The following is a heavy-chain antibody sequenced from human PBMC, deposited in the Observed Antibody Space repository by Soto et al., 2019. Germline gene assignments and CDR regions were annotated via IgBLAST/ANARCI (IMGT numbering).Heavy chain of an antibody. V-gene: IGHV1-2*02. CDR3: ARVGYYDSSGYGGPNWFDP. D-gene: IGHD3-22*01. Sequence: GASVKVSCKASGYTFTGYYMHWVQQAPGQGVEWMGWINPNSGGTNYAQKFQGRLTMTRDTSISKAYMELSRLRSDDTAVYYCARVGYYDSSGYGGPNWFDPWGQGTLVTVSS. CDR2: INPNSGGT. CDR1: GYTFTGYY. J-gene: IGHJ5*02.